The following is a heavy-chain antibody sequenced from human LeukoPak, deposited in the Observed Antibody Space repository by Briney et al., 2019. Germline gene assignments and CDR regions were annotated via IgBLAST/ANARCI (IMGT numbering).Heavy chain of an antibody. CDR1: GYTFTSYA. CDR2: INAGNGNT. CDR3: ARQGYSGHSQGAADY. D-gene: IGHD4-23*01. V-gene: IGHV1-3*01. J-gene: IGHJ4*02. Sequence: ASVKVSCKASGYTFTSYAMHWVRQAPGQRLEWMGWINAGNGNTKYSQGFQGRVTMTTDTSTSTAHMELRSLRSDDTAVYYCARQGYSGHSQGAADYWGQGTLVTVSS.